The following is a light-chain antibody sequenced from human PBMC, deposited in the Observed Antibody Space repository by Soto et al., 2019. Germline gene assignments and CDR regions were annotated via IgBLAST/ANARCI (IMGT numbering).Light chain of an antibody. J-gene: IGKJ1*01. V-gene: IGKV1-5*03. CDR2: KAS. CDR1: QYMSDW. Sequence: DIQMTQSPSTLSASIGDRVTITCRASQYMSDWLAWYQQNPGKVPKLLISKASYLESGLPLRFSGSGSGREFTLTISSLQPDDFATYYCQQYSSYPWTFGQGTKVEVK. CDR3: QQYSSYPWT.